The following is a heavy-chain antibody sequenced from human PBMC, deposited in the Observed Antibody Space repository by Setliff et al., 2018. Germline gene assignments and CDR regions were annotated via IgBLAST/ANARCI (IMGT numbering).Heavy chain of an antibody. V-gene: IGHV1-18*01. CDR2: ISVYNGDT. Sequence: GASVKVSCKASGYTFRNYAFAWVRQAPGQGLEWVGWISVYNGDTNYAQKFQGRVTLTTDTSTSTAYMELRSLTSDDSAFYYCARAPSVELVTIRTNSWFTYWG. CDR1: GYTFRNYA. D-gene: IGHD5-18*01. J-gene: IGHJ4*01. CDR3: ARAPSVELVTIRTNSWFTY.